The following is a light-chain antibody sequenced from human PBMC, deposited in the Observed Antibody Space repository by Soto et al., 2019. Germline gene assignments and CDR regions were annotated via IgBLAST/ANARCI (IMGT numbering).Light chain of an antibody. CDR1: SSDVGAYNY. J-gene: IGLJ2*01. Sequence: QSALTQPASVSGSPGQSITISCTGTSSDVGAYNYVSWYQQHPGKAPKHMIYYVSNRPSGVSNRFSGSKSGNTASLTISGLQAEDEADYYCSSYTTSSTVVFGGGTKVTVL. V-gene: IGLV2-14*03. CDR3: SSYTTSSTVV. CDR2: YVS.